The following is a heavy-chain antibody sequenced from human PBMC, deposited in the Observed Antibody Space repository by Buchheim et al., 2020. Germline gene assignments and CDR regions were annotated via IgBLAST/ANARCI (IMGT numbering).Heavy chain of an antibody. CDR3: ARGQIMITFGGVIVGSYWYFDL. J-gene: IGHJ2*01. CDR2: INHSGST. D-gene: IGHD3-16*02. V-gene: IGHV4-34*01. Sequence: QVQLQQWGAGLLKPSETLSLTCAVYGGSFSGYYWSWIRQPPGKGLEWIGEINHSGSTNYNPSLKSRVTISVDTSKNQFSLKLSPVTAADTAVYYCARGQIMITFGGVIVGSYWYFDLWGRGTL. CDR1: GGSFSGYY.